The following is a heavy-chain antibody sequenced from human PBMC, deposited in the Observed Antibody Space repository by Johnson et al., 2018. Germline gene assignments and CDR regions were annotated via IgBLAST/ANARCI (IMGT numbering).Heavy chain of an antibody. J-gene: IGHJ3*02. CDR1: GYTFTSYY. Sequence: VQLVESGAEVKKPGASVKVSCKASGYTFTSYYMHWVRQAPGQGLEWMGIINPSGGSTSYAQKFQGRVTMTRDTSTSTVYMELSSRRSEDTAVYYCARSSTYYDILTGYADAFDIWGPGTMVTVSS. D-gene: IGHD3-9*01. CDR3: ARSSTYYDILTGYADAFDI. V-gene: IGHV1-46*01. CDR2: INPSGGST.